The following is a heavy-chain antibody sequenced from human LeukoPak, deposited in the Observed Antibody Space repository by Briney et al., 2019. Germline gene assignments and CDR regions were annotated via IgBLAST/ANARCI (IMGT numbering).Heavy chain of an antibody. CDR2: TSYDGSNK. CDR3: ARPTSYYDFWSGYDY. Sequence: GPLRLSCAASGFTFNNYAMHWVRQAPGKGLEWVAVTSYDGSNKYYADSVKGRFTISRDNSKNTLYLQMNSLRAEDTAVYYCARPTSYYDFWSGYDYWGQGTLVTVSS. V-gene: IGHV3-30-3*01. CDR1: GFTFNNYA. D-gene: IGHD3-3*01. J-gene: IGHJ4*02.